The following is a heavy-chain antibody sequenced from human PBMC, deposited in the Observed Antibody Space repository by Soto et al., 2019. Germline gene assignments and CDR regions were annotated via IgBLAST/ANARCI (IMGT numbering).Heavy chain of an antibody. CDR2: IDPSYPYT. D-gene: IGHD3-3*01. CDR3: ALGIFGVVIFNYYYEYGMDV. CDR1: ASSVTSYF. J-gene: IGHJ6*01. Sequence: GESLKISCDVSASSVTSYFISWVRQMPGNGVESMGRIDPSYPYTTYSASIPGHLTTSPDKSISTAYRQRRSLKASDTAMYYCALGIFGVVIFNYYYEYGMDVWGQGTTVTVSS. V-gene: IGHV5-10-1*01.